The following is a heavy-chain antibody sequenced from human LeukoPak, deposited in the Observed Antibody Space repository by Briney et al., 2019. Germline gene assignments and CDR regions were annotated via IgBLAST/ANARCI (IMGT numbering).Heavy chain of an antibody. V-gene: IGHV3-23*01. CDR2: ISGSGGST. D-gene: IGHD3-22*01. CDR1: GFTFSSYG. J-gene: IGHJ4*02. CDR3: ARRAGDYSHPYDY. Sequence: GGSLRLSCAASGFTFSSYGMSWVRQAPGKGLEWVSAISGSGGSTYYTDSVKGRFTISRDNSKNTLYLQMNSLRAEDTAVYYCARRAGDYSHPYDYWGQGILVTVSS.